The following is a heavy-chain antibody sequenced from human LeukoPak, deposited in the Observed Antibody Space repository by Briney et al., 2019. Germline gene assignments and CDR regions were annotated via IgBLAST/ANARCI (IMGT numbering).Heavy chain of an antibody. D-gene: IGHD4-17*01. CDR1: GYTFVNYD. Sequence: SVNVSCMGCGYTFVNYDILWVRPATGQGVEGMGWMNHNCCNTGLPQKFQGRVTITRNTSISTAYMELSSLRSEDTAVYYCARASRDYGDYGGDAFDNWGQGTMVTVSS. CDR2: MNHNCCNT. CDR3: ARASRDYGDYGGDAFDN. J-gene: IGHJ3*02. V-gene: IGHV1-8*03.